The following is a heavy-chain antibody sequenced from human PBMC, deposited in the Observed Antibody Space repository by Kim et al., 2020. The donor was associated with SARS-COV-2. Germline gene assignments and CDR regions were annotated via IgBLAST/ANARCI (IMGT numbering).Heavy chain of an antibody. Sequence: GGSLRLSCAASGFTFSSYSMNWVRQAPGKGLEWVSSISSSSSYIYYADSVKGRFTISRDNAKNSLYLQMNSLRAEDTAVYYCARDPQKTAFDYWGQGTLVTVSS. V-gene: IGHV3-21*01. CDR2: ISSSSSYI. J-gene: IGHJ4*02. CDR3: ARDPQKTAFDY. CDR1: GFTFSSYS.